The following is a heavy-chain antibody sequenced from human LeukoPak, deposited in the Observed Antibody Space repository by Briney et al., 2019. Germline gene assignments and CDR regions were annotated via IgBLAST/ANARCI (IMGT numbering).Heavy chain of an antibody. Sequence: GGSLSLSCAATGFTFSSYAMSWVRQAPGKGLEGVSAISGSGGSTYYADSEKGRLTISKDNSKNMLYLQMTSLRAEDTAVYYCAKDWDLRSKNGYYFDYWGQGTLVTVSS. CDR1: GFTFSSYA. J-gene: IGHJ4*02. V-gene: IGHV3-23*01. CDR3: AKDWDLRSKNGYYFDY. CDR2: ISGSGGST. D-gene: IGHD1-26*01.